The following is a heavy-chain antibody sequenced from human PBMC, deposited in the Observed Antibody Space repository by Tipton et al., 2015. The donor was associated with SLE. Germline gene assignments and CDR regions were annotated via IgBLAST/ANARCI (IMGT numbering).Heavy chain of an antibody. Sequence: TLSLTCTVSGGSISNSSYYWGWIRQPPGKGLESIGNIFYSGSTYYNPSLKRRVTITVDMSKNQFSLKLTSVTAADTAVYYCAREMDSSGPTFDYWGQGTLVTVSS. CDR3: AREMDSSGPTFDY. CDR1: GGSISNSSYY. J-gene: IGHJ4*02. CDR2: IFYSGST. D-gene: IGHD6-19*01. V-gene: IGHV4-39*07.